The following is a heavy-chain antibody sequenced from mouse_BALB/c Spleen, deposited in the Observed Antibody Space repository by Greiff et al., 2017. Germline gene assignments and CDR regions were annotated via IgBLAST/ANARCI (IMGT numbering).Heavy chain of an antibody. CDR2: ISYDGSN. D-gene: IGHD2-2*01. J-gene: IGHJ3*01. CDR1: GYSITSGYY. CDR3: ARYSRGYDWAFAY. V-gene: IGHV3-6*02. Sequence: EVHLVESGPGLVKPSQSLSLTCSVTGYSITSGYYWNWIRQVPGNKLEWMGYISYDGSNNYNPSLKNRISITRDTSKNQFFLKLNSVTTEDTATYYCARYSRGYDWAFAYWGQGTLVTVSA.